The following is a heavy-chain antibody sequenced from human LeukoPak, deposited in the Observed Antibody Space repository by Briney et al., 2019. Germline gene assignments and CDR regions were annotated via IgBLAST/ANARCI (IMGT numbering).Heavy chain of an antibody. D-gene: IGHD6-13*01. CDR3: ARGFAAAGFDY. J-gene: IGHJ4*02. Sequence: SETLSLTCTVSGGYIGSFYWSWIRRPPGKGLEWIGYIYYSGSTNYNPSLKSRVTISVDTSRNQFSLKVTSVTAADTAVYYCARGFAAAGFDYWGQGTLVTVSS. V-gene: IGHV4-59*08. CDR1: GGYIGSFY. CDR2: IYYSGST.